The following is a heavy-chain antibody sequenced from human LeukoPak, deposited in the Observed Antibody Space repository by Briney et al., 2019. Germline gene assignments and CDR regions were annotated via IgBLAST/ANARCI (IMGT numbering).Heavy chain of an antibody. D-gene: IGHD3-22*01. CDR1: GFTVSSNY. Sequence: GGSLRLSCAASGFTVSSNYMSWVRQAPGKGLEWVSVIYGGGSTYYADSVKGRFTISRDNPKNTLYLQMNSLRAEDTAVYYCARDNYYDSSGYFPFDYWGQGTLVTVSS. J-gene: IGHJ4*02. V-gene: IGHV3-66*01. CDR3: ARDNYYDSSGYFPFDY. CDR2: IYGGGST.